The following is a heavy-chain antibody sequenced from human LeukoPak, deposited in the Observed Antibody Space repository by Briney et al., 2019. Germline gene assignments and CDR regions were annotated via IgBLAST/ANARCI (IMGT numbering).Heavy chain of an antibody. CDR1: GYNFNNYG. V-gene: IGHV1-18*01. J-gene: IGHJ4*02. D-gene: IGHD1-26*01. CDR3: ARRARGGVVGATQGYFDS. Sequence: ASVKVSCKASGYNFNNYGIVWVRQAPGRGLEWTGSIRAYNGHTIVAQDLQGRLTMTTDSSTTTAYMELMSLKSDDTAVYYCARRARGGVVGATQGYFDSWGQGTVVTVSS. CDR2: IRAYNGHT.